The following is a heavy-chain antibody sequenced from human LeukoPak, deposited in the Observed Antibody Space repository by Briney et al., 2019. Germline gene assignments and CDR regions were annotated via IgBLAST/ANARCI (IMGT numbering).Heavy chain of an antibody. CDR2: IKQDGSEK. V-gene: IGHV3-7*01. Sequence: GGSLRLSCAASGFTFSSYWMSWVRQAPGKGMEWVANIKQDGSEKYYVDSVKGRFTISRDNAKNSLYLQMNSLRAEDTAVYYCARVSRDFYSNYYYYYGMDVWGQGTTVTVSS. D-gene: IGHD4-11*01. J-gene: IGHJ6*02. CDR3: ARVSRDFYSNYYYYYGMDV. CDR1: GFTFSSYW.